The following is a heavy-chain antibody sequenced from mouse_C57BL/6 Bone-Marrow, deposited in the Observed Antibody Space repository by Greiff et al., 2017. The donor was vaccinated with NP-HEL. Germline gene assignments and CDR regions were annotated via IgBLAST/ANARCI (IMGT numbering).Heavy chain of an antibody. CDR3: TRDGAYYGSSYGYFDV. D-gene: IGHD1-1*01. Sequence: EVQGVESGEGLVKPGGSLKLSCAASGFTFSSYAMSWVRQTPEKRLEWVAYISSGGDYIYYADTVKGRFTISRDTARNTLYLQMSSLKSEDTAMYYCTRDGAYYGSSYGYFDVWGTGTTVTVSS. J-gene: IGHJ1*03. V-gene: IGHV5-9-1*02. CDR2: ISSGGDYI. CDR1: GFTFSSYA.